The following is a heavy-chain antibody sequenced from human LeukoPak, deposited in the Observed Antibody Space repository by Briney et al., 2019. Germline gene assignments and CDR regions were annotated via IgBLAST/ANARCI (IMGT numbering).Heavy chain of an antibody. V-gene: IGHV4-39*01. CDR2: IYYSGST. D-gene: IGHD3-3*01. Sequence: SETLSLTCTVSGGSISSSSYYWGWIRQPPGKGLEWIGSIYYSGSTYYNPSLKSRVTISVDTSKNQFSLKLSSVTAADTAVYYCARHGDFWSGSFFDYWGQGTLVTVSS. CDR3: ARHGDFWSGSFFDY. CDR1: GGSISSSSYY. J-gene: IGHJ4*02.